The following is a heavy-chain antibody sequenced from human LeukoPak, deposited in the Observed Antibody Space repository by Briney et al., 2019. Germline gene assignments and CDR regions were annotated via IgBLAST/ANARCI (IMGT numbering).Heavy chain of an antibody. Sequence: SETLSLTCTVSGVPIGNYHWSWIRQPPGKGLEWIGYIYYSGSTNYNPSLKSRVTMSVDTSKNQFSLKLSSVTAADTAMYYCAGYRYCTTSTCYWRFDPWGQGTLVTVSS. J-gene: IGHJ5*02. CDR2: IYYSGST. CDR3: AGYRYCTTSTCYWRFDP. D-gene: IGHD2-8*01. V-gene: IGHV4-59*08. CDR1: GVPIGNYH.